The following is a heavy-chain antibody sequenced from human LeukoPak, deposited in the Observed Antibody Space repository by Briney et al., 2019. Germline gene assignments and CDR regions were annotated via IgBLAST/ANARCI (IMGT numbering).Heavy chain of an antibody. CDR3: ASGGESYYYDSSGPFGLPHY. CDR1: GYSLTSYA. Sequence: ASVKVSCKASGYSLTSYAMNWVRQAPGQGLEWMGWINPNSGGTNYAQKFQGRVTMTRDTSISTAYMELSRLRSDDTAVYYCASGGESYYYDSSGPFGLPHYWGQGTLVTVSS. CDR2: INPNSGGT. J-gene: IGHJ4*02. D-gene: IGHD3-22*01. V-gene: IGHV1-2*02.